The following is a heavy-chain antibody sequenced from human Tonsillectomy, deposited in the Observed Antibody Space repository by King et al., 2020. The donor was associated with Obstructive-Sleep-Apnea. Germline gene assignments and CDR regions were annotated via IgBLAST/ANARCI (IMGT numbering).Heavy chain of an antibody. V-gene: IGHV1-2*02. CDR1: GYTFTAYY. Sequence: QLVQSGAEVKKPGASVKVSCKASGYTFTAYYIHWVRQAPGQGLEWMGWISPNSGATKYAQKFKDRVTMTRDTAISTAYMDLSRLRSDDKAIYYGARDMSAYDSTSPAYWGQGTRVTVSS. D-gene: IGHD3-10*01. J-gene: IGHJ4*02. CDR3: ARDMSAYDSTSPAY. CDR2: ISPNSGAT.